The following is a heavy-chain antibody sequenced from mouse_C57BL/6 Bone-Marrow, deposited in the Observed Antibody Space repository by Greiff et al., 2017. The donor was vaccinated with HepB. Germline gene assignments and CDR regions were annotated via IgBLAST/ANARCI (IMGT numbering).Heavy chain of an antibody. CDR1: GFTFSSYA. V-gene: IGHV5-4*01. D-gene: IGHD1-1*01. J-gene: IGHJ4*01. CDR3: ARDPYYYGAMDY. CDR2: ISDGGSYT. Sequence: EVQLQESGGGLVKPGGSLKLSCAASGFTFSSYAMSWVRQTPEKRLEWVATISDGGSYTYYPDNVKGRFTISRDNAKNNLYLQMSHLKSEDTAMYYCARDPYYYGAMDYWGQGTSVTVSS.